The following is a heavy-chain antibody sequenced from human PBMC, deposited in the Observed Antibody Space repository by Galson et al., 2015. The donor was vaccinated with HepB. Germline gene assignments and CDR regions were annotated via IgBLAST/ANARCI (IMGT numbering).Heavy chain of an antibody. CDR2: IYPGDSDT. CDR1: GYTFSSYW. J-gene: IGHJ4*02. Sequence: QSGAEVKKPGESLKISCKGSGYTFSSYWIAWVRQMPGKGLEWMGIIYPGDSDTRYSPSFQGQVTMSADKSISTAYLQWSSLKASDTAVYYCARSPTAMFNAFDFWGQGTLVTVSS. D-gene: IGHD5-18*01. CDR3: ARSPTAMFNAFDF. V-gene: IGHV5-51*01.